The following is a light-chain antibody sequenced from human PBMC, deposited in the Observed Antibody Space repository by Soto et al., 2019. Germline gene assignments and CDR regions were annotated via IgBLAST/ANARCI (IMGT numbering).Light chain of an antibody. J-gene: IGLJ1*01. Sequence: ALTQSASVSGSPGQSITISCTGTSSDVGTYNYVSWYQHHPGKAPKLIIYEVSNRPSGVSNRFSGSKSGSTASLTISGLQAEDEADYHCTSYTRDTALVFGTGTKVTV. CDR2: EVS. V-gene: IGLV2-14*01. CDR3: TSYTRDTALV. CDR1: SSDVGTYNY.